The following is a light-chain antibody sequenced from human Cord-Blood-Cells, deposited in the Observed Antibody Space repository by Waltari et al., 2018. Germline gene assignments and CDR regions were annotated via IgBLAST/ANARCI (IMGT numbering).Light chain of an antibody. Sequence: QSVLTPPPSVSGAPGQRAPTSGTGSSSNIGAGDDVHWYQQLPGTAPKLLFYGNGNRPSGVPDRFSGSKSGTSAPLAIAGLQAEDEADYYCQSYDSSLSGSVFVGGTKLTVL. CDR1: SSNIGAGDD. J-gene: IGLJ3*02. V-gene: IGLV1-40*01. CDR3: QSYDSSLSGSV. CDR2: GNG.